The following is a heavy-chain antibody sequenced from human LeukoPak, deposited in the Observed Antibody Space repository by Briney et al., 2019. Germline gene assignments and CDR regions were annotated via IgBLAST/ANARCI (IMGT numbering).Heavy chain of an antibody. CDR3: ATLPYYYDSSY. D-gene: IGHD3-22*01. CDR2: IYSGGST. V-gene: IGHV3-53*01. CDR1: GFSFSTFA. Sequence: PGGSLRLSCAASGFSFSTFAMSWVRQAPGKGLEWVSVIYSGGSTYYADSVKGRFTISRDNSKNTLYLQMNSLRAEDTAVYYCATLPYYYDSSYWGQGTLVTVSS. J-gene: IGHJ4*02.